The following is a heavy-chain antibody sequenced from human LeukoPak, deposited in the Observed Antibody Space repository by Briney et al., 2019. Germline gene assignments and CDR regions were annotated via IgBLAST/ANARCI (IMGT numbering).Heavy chain of an antibody. CDR2: VHYSGST. V-gene: IGHV4-59*08. CDR1: GVSIFSSY. Sequence: PSETLSLTCTVSGVSIFSSYWNWVRQPPGKGLEWIGYVHYSGSTNYNPSLKSRVTISVDTSKNQFSLKLSSVTAADTAVYYCARRSYYYYGMDVWGQGTTVTVSS. CDR3: ARRSYYYYGMDV. J-gene: IGHJ6*02.